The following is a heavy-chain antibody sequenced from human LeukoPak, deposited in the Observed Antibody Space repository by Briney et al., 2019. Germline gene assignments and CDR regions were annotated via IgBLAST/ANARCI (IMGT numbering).Heavy chain of an antibody. CDR2: FDPEDGET. V-gene: IGHV1-24*01. J-gene: IGHJ4*02. D-gene: IGHD6-13*01. CDR1: GYTLTELS. CDR3: ARDPRTLGSSWYYFDY. Sequence: GASVKVSCTVSGYTLTELSMHWVRQAPGKGLEWMGGFDPEDGETIYAQKFQGRVTMTEDTSTDTAYMELSSLRSEDTAVYYCARDPRTLGSSWYYFDYWGQGTLVTVSS.